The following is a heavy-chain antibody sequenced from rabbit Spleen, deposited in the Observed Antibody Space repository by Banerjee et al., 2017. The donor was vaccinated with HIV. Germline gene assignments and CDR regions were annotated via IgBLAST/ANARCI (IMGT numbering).Heavy chain of an antibody. J-gene: IGHJ4*01. Sequence: QLEESGGDLVKPGGTLTLTCKASGIDFSAYYMSWVRQAPGKGLEWIGYIDPVFGVTVYANWVNGRFTISRDNAQNTLYLQLNSLTAADTATYFCAKDMGVAAGYFFNLWGQGTLVTVS. V-gene: IGHV1S7*01. CDR3: AKDMGVAAGYFFNL. D-gene: IGHD4-1*01. CDR2: IDPVFGVT. CDR1: GIDFSAYY.